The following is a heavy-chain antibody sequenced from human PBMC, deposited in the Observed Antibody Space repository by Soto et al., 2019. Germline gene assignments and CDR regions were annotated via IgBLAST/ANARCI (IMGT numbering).Heavy chain of an antibody. CDR3: AKVGYYDFWGVAKNWFDP. D-gene: IGHD3-3*01. Sequence: EVQLLESGGGLVQPGGSLRLSCAASGFTFSRHAISWVRQAPGKGLEWVSAISGSGGNTYYADSVRGRFTISRDNSKNTLYLQMNSLRAEDTAVYYCAKVGYYDFWGVAKNWFDPWGQGTLVTVSS. CDR2: ISGSGGNT. J-gene: IGHJ5*02. CDR1: GFTFSRHA. V-gene: IGHV3-23*01.